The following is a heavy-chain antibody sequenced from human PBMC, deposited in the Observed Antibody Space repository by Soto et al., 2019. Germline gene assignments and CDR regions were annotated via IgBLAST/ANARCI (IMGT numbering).Heavy chain of an antibody. Sequence: SVKVSCKASGGTFSSYTISWVRQAPGQGLEWMGRIIPILGIANYAQKFQGRVTITADKSTSTAYMELSSLRSEDTAVYYCAIGTYYYDSSGYNPTTYFDYWGQGTPVTVSS. D-gene: IGHD3-22*01. CDR2: IIPILGIA. CDR1: GGTFSSYT. V-gene: IGHV1-69*02. J-gene: IGHJ4*02. CDR3: AIGTYYYDSSGYNPTTYFDY.